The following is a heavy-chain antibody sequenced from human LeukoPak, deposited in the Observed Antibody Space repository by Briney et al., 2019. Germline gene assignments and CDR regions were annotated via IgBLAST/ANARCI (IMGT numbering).Heavy chain of an antibody. D-gene: IGHD3-22*01. V-gene: IGHV4-39*07. CDR3: ARRLYDSSGYN. Sequence: SETLSLTCIVSGGSISSSIYYWAWVRQPPGKGLEWIGTVFYNGATQYSPSLRSRVTISVDTSKNQFSLKLSSVTAADTAVYYCARRLYDSSGYNWGQGTLVTVSS. J-gene: IGHJ4*02. CDR1: GGSISSSIYY. CDR2: VFYNGAT.